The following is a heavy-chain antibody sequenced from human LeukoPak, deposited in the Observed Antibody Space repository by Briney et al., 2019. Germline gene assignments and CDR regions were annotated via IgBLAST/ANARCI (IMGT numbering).Heavy chain of an antibody. V-gene: IGHV4-31*03. D-gene: IGHD5-12*01. CDR1: GGSISSGGYY. CDR3: ARGWNSGYAYYFDY. CDR2: IYYSGST. J-gene: IGHJ4*02. Sequence: SQTLSLTCTVSGGSISSGGYYWSWIRQHPGKGLEWIGYIYYSGSTYYNPSLKSRVTISVDTSKNQFSLKLSSVTAADTAVYYCARGWNSGYAYYFDYWGQGTLVTVSS.